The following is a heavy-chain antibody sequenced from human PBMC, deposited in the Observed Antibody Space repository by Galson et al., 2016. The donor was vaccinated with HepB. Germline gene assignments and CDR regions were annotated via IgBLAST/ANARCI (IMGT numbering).Heavy chain of an antibody. Sequence: SVKVSCKASGDTFSTCAINWVRQAPGQGLEWLGGIIPIFGIPNYAQKFQGRVTITADESTSTVYMELNSLRSEDTAVYYCARRILNYYDSSGHHIWGQGTLVTVSS. V-gene: IGHV1-69*13. CDR1: GDTFSTCA. D-gene: IGHD3-22*01. J-gene: IGHJ3*02. CDR3: ARRILNYYDSSGHHI. CDR2: IIPIFGIP.